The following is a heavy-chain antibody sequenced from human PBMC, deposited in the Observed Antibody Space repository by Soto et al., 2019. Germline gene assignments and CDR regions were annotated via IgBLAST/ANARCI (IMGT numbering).Heavy chain of an antibody. Sequence: QVQLQQWGAGLLKPSETLSLTCAVYGGSVSSGSYYWSWIRQPPGKGLEWIGEMSHSGGTHFNPSFKSRVTISVDPSKNQFSLKMSFVTAADTALYYCSRVERGTATTVVDAFDIWGPGTMVTVSS. V-gene: IGHV4-34*01. J-gene: IGHJ3*02. CDR3: SRVERGTATTVVDAFDI. CDR1: GGSVSSGSYY. CDR2: MSHSGGT. D-gene: IGHD1-1*01.